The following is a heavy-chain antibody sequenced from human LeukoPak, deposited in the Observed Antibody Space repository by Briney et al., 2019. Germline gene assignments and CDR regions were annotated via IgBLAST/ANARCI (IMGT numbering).Heavy chain of an antibody. J-gene: IGHJ4*02. CDR1: GGSFSGYY. CDR3: ARGRSRGGSYYVY. CDR2: INHSGST. V-gene: IGHV4-34*01. Sequence: SETLSLTCAVYGGSFSGYYWTWFRQPPGKGLEWIGEINHSGSTKYHPSLKSRVTISGDTSKNQFSLTLSAVTAADTAVYYCARGRSRGGSYYVYWGQGTLVTVSS. D-gene: IGHD1-26*01.